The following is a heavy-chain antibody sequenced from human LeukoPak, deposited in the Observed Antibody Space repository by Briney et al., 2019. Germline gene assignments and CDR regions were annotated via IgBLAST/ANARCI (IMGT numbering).Heavy chain of an antibody. D-gene: IGHD4-17*01. V-gene: IGHV3-74*03. CDR3: VRDQETVMTPGDDFDY. J-gene: IGHJ4*02. Sequence: HSGRSLRLSCAASGFSFRGSWMHWVRQAPGKGLEWVSRIDYVANIITYADSVKGRFTISRDNSRNTLYLQMNNQRVEDTAVYYCVRDQETVMTPGDDFDYWGQGTLVTVSS. CDR2: IDYVANII. CDR1: GFSFRGSW.